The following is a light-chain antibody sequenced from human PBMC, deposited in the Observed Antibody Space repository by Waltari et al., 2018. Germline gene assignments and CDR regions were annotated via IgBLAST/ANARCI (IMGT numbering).Light chain of an antibody. J-gene: IGLJ2*01. CDR1: SSDIGVYNF. Sequence: QSALTQPASVTGSPGQSVTISCTGTSSDIGVYNFVSWYQQHPGTAPKLMIYDVTNRPSGVSDLFAASKSGNTASLTISRLQAEDEVDYYCSSYTSSSTVVFGGGTKLTVL. CDR3: SSYTSSSTVV. CDR2: DVT. V-gene: IGLV2-14*03.